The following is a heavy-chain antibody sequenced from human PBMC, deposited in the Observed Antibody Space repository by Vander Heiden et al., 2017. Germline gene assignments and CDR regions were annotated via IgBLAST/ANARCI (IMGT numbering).Heavy chain of an antibody. CDR2: INPNSGGT. V-gene: IGHV1-2*02. Sequence: QVQLVQSGAEGKKPGSSVKVSSTASGSTSTAYYMHWVRQAPGQGLEWMGWINPNSGGTNYAQKFQGRVTMTRDTSISTAYMELSRLRSDDTDVYYCARPMVRGGIMFENWFDPWGQGTLVTVSS. J-gene: IGHJ5*02. CDR1: GSTSTAYY. CDR3: ARPMVRGGIMFENWFDP. D-gene: IGHD3-10*01.